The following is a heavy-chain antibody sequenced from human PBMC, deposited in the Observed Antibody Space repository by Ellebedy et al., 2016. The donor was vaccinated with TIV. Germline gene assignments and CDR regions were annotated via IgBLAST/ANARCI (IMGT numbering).Heavy chain of an antibody. Sequence: GESLKISCAASGFTFSCCAMSWVRQTPGQGLEWVSVISNSGDTTYADYVKGRFTIYRDNPKDTLFLQMNSLRAEDTGVYYCAKLAGISSWYAEYWGQGTLVTVSS. D-gene: IGHD6-13*01. CDR1: GFTFSCCA. V-gene: IGHV3-23*01. CDR3: AKLAGISSWYAEY. J-gene: IGHJ4*02. CDR2: ISNSGDTT.